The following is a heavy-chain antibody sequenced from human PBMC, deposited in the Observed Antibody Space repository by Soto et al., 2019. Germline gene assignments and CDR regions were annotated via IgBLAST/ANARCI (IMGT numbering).Heavy chain of an antibody. CDR1: GFSLSTSAVG. Sequence: QITLKESSPALVKPTQTLTLTCSFSGFSLSTSAVGVGWIRQPPGKALEWLALIYWDGDKRYSLSLKSRLNITKDTSKNQVVLTMTNMDPVDTATYFCVHSRGSPQYYYYYSLDVWGQGTTVTVSS. V-gene: IGHV2-5*02. J-gene: IGHJ6*02. CDR3: VHSRGSPQYYYYYSLDV. D-gene: IGHD1-26*01. CDR2: IYWDGDK.